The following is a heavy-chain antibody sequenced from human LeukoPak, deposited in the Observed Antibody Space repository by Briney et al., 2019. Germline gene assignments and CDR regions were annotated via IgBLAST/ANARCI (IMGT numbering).Heavy chain of an antibody. CDR1: GDSVSSNSAA. CDR2: TYYRSKWYN. V-gene: IGHV6-1*01. Sequence: SQTLSLACAISGDSVSSNSAAWNWIRQSPSRGLEWLGRTYYRSKWYNDYAVSVKSRITINPDTSKNQFSLQLNSVTPEDTAVYYCARGGGWNQRWDFDYWGQGTLVTVSS. D-gene: IGHD1-1*01. J-gene: IGHJ4*02. CDR3: ARGGGWNQRWDFDY.